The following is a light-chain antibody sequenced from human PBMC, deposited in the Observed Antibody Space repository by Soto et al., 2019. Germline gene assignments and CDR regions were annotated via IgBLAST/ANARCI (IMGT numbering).Light chain of an antibody. J-gene: IGKJ5*01. CDR1: QSVSSSY. Sequence: EIVLTQSPGTLSLSPGARATLSCRASQSVSSSYLAWYQQKPGQAPRLLIYGASSRATGIPDRFSGSGSGTDFTLTISRLEPEAFAVYYCQPYGSSRFTFGHGTRLEIK. CDR3: QPYGSSRFT. V-gene: IGKV3-20*01. CDR2: GAS.